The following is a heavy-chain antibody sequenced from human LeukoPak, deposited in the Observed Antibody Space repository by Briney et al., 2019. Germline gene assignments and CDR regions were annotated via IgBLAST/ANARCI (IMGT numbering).Heavy chain of an antibody. V-gene: IGHV1-69*05. Sequence: SVKVSCKASGGTFSSYAISWVRQAPGQGLEWMGGIIPIFGTANYAQKFQGRVTITTDESTSTAYMELSSLRSEDTAVYYCAREGETYYDFWSGYHYWGQGTLVTVSS. CDR1: GGTFSSYA. CDR2: IIPIFGTA. D-gene: IGHD3-3*01. J-gene: IGHJ4*02. CDR3: AREGETYYDFWSGYHY.